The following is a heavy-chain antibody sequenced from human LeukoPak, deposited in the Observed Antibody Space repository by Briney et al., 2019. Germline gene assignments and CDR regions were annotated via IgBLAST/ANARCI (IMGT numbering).Heavy chain of an antibody. V-gene: IGHV4-39*07. CDR1: GGSISSSSYY. CDR3: ARLYQIAAAGNDAFDI. Sequence: SETLSLTCTVSGGSISSSSYYWGWIRQPPGKGLEWIGSIYYSGSTYYNPSLKSRVTISVDTSKNQFSLKLSSVTAADTAVYYCARLYQIAAAGNDAFDIWGQGTMVTVSS. D-gene: IGHD6-13*01. CDR2: IYYSGST. J-gene: IGHJ3*02.